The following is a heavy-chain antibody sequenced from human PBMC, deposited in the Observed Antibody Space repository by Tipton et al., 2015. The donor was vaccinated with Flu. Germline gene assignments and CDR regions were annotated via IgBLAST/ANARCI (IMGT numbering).Heavy chain of an antibody. Sequence: GSLRLSCAASGFTFDDYAMHWVRQAPGKGLEWVSLITWDAVSTYYAGSVKGRFIISRDNNKNSLYLQMNSLRPEDSALYYCAGSCTGGGCYRYYYYGMDVWGQGTTVTVSS. V-gene: IGHV3-43D*04. CDR2: ITWDAVST. J-gene: IGHJ6*02. D-gene: IGHD2-8*02. CDR1: GFTFDDYA. CDR3: AGSCTGGGCYRYYYYGMDV.